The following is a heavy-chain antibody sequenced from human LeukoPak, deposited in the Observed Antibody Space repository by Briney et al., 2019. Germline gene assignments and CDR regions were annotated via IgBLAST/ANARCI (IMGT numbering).Heavy chain of an antibody. Sequence: SETLSLTCTVSGVSISSSNSYWGWIRQPPGKGLEWIGSIYYSGSTYYNPSLKSRVTISVDTSKNQFSLKLSSVTAADTAVYYCARGRDSSGYYFDFWGQGTLVTVSS. J-gene: IGHJ4*02. CDR1: GVSISSSNSY. D-gene: IGHD3-22*01. CDR2: IYYSGST. CDR3: ARGRDSSGYYFDF. V-gene: IGHV4-39*07.